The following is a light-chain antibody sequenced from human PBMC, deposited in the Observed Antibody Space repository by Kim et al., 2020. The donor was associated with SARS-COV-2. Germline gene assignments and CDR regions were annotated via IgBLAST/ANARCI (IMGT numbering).Light chain of an antibody. CDR1: QSVSSN. CDR3: QQYNNWPPGWT. V-gene: IGKV3-15*01. CDR2: GAS. Sequence: PGERATLSCRASQSVSSNLAWYQQKPGQAPRLLIYGASTRATGIPARFSGSGSGTEFTLTISSLQSEDFAVYYCQQYNNWPPGWTFGQGTKVDIK. J-gene: IGKJ1*01.